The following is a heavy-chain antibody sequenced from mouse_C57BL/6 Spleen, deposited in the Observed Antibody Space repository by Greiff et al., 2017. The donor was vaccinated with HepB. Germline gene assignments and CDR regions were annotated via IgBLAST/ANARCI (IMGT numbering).Heavy chain of an antibody. V-gene: IGHV1-80*01. Sequence: VMLVESGAELVKPGASVKISCKASGYAFSSYWMNWVKQRPGKGLEWIGQIYPGDGDTNYNGKFKGKATLTADKSSSTAYMQLSSLTSEDSAVYFCARRITTVVAPGYFDYWGQGTTLTVSS. D-gene: IGHD1-1*01. CDR3: ARRITTVVAPGYFDY. CDR1: GYAFSSYW. J-gene: IGHJ2*01. CDR2: IYPGDGDT.